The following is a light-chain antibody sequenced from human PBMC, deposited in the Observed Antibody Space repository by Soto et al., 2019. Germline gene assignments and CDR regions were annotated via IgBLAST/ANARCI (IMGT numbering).Light chain of an antibody. Sequence: EIVLTQSPGTLSLSPGESATLFFSPSQSVSSNVAWYQQKPGQAPRLLIYGASTRATGIPARFSGSGSGTDFTLTISSLEPEDFAVYYCQQRSSWPPITFGQGTRLEIK. CDR1: QSVSSN. J-gene: IGKJ5*01. CDR3: QQRSSWPPIT. CDR2: GAS. V-gene: IGKV3-11*01.